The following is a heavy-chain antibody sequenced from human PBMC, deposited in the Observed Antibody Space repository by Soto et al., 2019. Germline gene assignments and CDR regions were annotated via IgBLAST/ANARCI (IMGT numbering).Heavy chain of an antibody. V-gene: IGHV1-69*01. J-gene: IGHJ4*02. CDR3: ARDLLPNKPPTGTTD. CDR1: GGTFSSYA. D-gene: IGHD1-1*01. Sequence: QVQLVQSGAEVKKPGSSVKVSRKASGGTFSSYAISWVRQAPGQGLEWMGGIIPIFGTANYAQKFQGRVTITADESTSTAYMELSSLRSEDTAVYYCARDLLPNKPPTGTTDWGQGTLVTVSS. CDR2: IIPIFGTA.